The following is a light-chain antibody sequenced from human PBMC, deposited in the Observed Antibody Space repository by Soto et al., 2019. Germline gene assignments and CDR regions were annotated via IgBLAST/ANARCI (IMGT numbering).Light chain of an antibody. CDR2: DVN. J-gene: IGLJ1*01. V-gene: IGLV2-14*01. Sequence: QSVLTQPASVSGSPGQSITLSCTGTRSDVGIYNYVSWYQQHPGKAPKLMIYDVNNRPSGISNRFSGSKSGNTASLTISGLQAEDEADYYCSSFTSSSTYVFGTGTKVTVL. CDR3: SSFTSSSTYV. CDR1: RSDVGIYNY.